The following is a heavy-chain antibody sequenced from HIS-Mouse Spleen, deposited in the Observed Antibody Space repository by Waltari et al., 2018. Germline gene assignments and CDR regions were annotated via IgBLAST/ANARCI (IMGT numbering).Heavy chain of an antibody. CDR1: GYTFTSYD. CDR3: ARGHDYSNYFDY. Sequence: QVQLVQPGAEVKKPGASVKVSSKASGYTFTSYDINWLRQATGQGLEWMGWMNPNSGNTGYAQKFQGRVTMTRNTSISTAYMELSSLRSEDTAVYYCARGHDYSNYFDYWGQGTLVTVSS. D-gene: IGHD4-4*01. V-gene: IGHV1-8*01. J-gene: IGHJ4*02. CDR2: MNPNSGNT.